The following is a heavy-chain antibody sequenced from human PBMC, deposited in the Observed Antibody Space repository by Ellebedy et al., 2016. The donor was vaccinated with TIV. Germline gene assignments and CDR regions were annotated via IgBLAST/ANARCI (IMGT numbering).Heavy chain of an antibody. Sequence: MPSETLSLTCTVPGGSLSSGAYSWNWIRQPPGKGLEWIAYVHYRGYTNYNPSLESRVAISLDTSKNQVSLKLTSVTAADTAVYYCAREGIDGYNYFDYWGRGTLVTVSS. V-gene: IGHV4-61*08. J-gene: IGHJ4*02. D-gene: IGHD5-24*01. CDR1: GGSLSSGAYS. CDR3: AREGIDGYNYFDY. CDR2: VHYRGYT.